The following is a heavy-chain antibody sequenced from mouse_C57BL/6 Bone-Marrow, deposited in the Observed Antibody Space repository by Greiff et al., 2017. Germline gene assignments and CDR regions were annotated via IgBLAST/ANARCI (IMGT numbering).Heavy chain of an antibody. D-gene: IGHD4-1*01. Sequence: QVQLQQSGAELARPGASVKLSCKASGYTFTSYGISWVKQRTGQGLEWIGEIYPRRGNTYYNEKFKGKATLPADKSSSTAYMELRSLTSEDSAVYFCARWDDYAMDYWGQGTSVTVSS. CDR1: GYTFTSYG. CDR3: ARWDDYAMDY. CDR2: IYPRRGNT. V-gene: IGHV1-81*01. J-gene: IGHJ4*01.